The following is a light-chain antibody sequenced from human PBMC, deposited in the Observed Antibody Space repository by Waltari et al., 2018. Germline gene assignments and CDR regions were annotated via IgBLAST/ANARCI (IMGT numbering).Light chain of an antibody. V-gene: IGLV3-21*02. Sequence: SYELTQPHSVSVAPGQTARITCDGDKIGSKNVQWYQHKPGQAPVLVVYDDGDRPSGIPERFSGSNSGNTAALTISRVDAGDEAEYYCQVWDSGSNHYVFGTVTKVTVL. J-gene: IGLJ1*01. CDR2: DDG. CDR3: QVWDSGSNHYV. CDR1: KIGSKN.